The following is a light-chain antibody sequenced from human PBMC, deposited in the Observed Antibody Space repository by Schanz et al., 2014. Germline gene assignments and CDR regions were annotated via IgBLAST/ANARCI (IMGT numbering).Light chain of an antibody. CDR1: QSVSRY. V-gene: IGKV3-15*01. J-gene: IGKJ2*01. CDR3: QQYNDWPPLYT. CDR2: GAS. Sequence: EIVMTQSPATLSVSPGERATLSCRASQSVSRYLAWYQQKPGQAPRLLIYGASTRATGIPARFSGSGSGTEFTLTISSLQSEDFAVYYCQQYNDWPPLYTFGQGTKLDMK.